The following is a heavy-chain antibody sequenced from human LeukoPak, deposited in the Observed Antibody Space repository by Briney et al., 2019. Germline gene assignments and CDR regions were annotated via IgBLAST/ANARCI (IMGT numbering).Heavy chain of an antibody. D-gene: IGHD3-10*01. CDR1: GFTFSDYY. J-gene: IGHJ5*02. CDR2: ISGSGGSGT. CDR3: AKAGAVRFDP. V-gene: IGHV3-23*01. Sequence: GGSLRLSCAASGFTFSDYYMSWVRQAPGKGLEWVSGISGSGGSGTHYADSVKGRFTISRDNSKNTLYLQMNSLRAEDTAVYYCAKAGAVRFDPWGQGTLVTVSS.